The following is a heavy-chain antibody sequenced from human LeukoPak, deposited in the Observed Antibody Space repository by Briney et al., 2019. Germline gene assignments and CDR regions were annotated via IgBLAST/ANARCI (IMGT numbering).Heavy chain of an antibody. CDR2: ISFDGGNK. J-gene: IGHJ4*02. D-gene: IGHD6-13*01. CDR1: GFTFSMSA. CDR3: ARCRAGIAAAGFDY. Sequence: GRSLRLSCATSGFTFSMSAMHWVRLAPGKGLDWVAVISFDGGNKFYADSVKGRFSISRDNSKNTLYLQMNSLGLDDTAVYFCARCRAGIAAAGFDYWGQGTLVTVSS. V-gene: IGHV3-30-3*01.